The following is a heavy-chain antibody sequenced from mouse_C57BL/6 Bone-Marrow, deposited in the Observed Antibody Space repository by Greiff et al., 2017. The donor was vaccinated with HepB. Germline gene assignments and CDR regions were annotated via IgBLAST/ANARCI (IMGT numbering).Heavy chain of an antibody. Sequence: DVKLVESGGGLVQPGGSLKLSCAASGFTFSDYYMYWVRQTPEKRLEWVAYISNGGGSTYYPDTVKGRFTISRDNAKNTLYLQMSRLKSEDTAMYYCARPGLLDAMDYWGQGTSVTVSS. CDR1: GFTFSDYY. CDR3: ARPGLLDAMDY. CDR2: ISNGGGST. V-gene: IGHV5-12*01. D-gene: IGHD2-10*01. J-gene: IGHJ4*01.